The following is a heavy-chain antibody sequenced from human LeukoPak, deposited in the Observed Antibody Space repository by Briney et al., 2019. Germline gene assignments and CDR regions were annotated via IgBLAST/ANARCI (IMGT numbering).Heavy chain of an antibody. V-gene: IGHV4-59*01. CDR3: ARGPVVVITPFDY. D-gene: IGHD3-22*01. CDR1: GGSISSYY. CDR2: IYYSGST. Sequence: SETLSLTCTVSGGSISSYYWSWIRQPPGKGLEWIGYIYYSGSTNYNPSLKSRVTISVDTSKNQFSLKLSSVTAADTAVYYCARGPVVVITPFDYWGQGTLVTVSS. J-gene: IGHJ4*02.